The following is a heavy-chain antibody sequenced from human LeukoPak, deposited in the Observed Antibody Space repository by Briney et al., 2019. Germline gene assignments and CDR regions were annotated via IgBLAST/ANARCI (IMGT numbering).Heavy chain of an antibody. D-gene: IGHD3-16*02. CDR1: GFTFSSYA. V-gene: IGHV3-23*01. CDR2: TSGSGGST. J-gene: IGHJ4*02. Sequence: PGGSLRLSCAASGFTFSSYAMSWVRQAPGKGLEWVSATSGSGGSTYYADSVKGRFTISRDNSKNTLYLQMNSLRAEDTAVYYCVKTTFGGVIVRYPFFDYWGQGTLVTVSS. CDR3: VKTTFGGVIVRYPFFDY.